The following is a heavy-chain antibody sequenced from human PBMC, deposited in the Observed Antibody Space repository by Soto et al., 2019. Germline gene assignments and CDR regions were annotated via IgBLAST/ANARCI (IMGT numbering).Heavy chain of an antibody. V-gene: IGHV1-69*01. J-gene: IGHJ5*02. CDR1: GGTFSSYA. Sequence: QVQLVQSGAEVKKPGSSVKVSCKASGGTFSSYAISWVRQAPGQGLEWMGGIIPIFGTANYAQKFQGRVTITADESTSTAYMELSSLRSEDTAVYYCARDCPPGDYGDYVHLWGGWFDPWGQGTLVTVSS. CDR3: ARDCPPGDYGDYVHLWGGWFDP. CDR2: IIPIFGTA. D-gene: IGHD4-17*01.